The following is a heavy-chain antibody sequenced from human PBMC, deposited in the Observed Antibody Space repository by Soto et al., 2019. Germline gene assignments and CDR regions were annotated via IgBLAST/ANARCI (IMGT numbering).Heavy chain of an antibody. CDR3: AKGYCSGGSCYSPNPFYYYSGMDV. V-gene: IGHV1-69*01. Sequence: QVQLVQSGAEVKKPGSSVKVSCKASGGTFSSYAISWVRQAPGQGLEWMGGIIPIFGTANYAQKFQGRVTITADESTSTAYMELSSLRSEDTAVYYCAKGYCSGGSCYSPNPFYYYSGMDVWGQGTTVTVSS. J-gene: IGHJ6*02. D-gene: IGHD2-15*01. CDR1: GGTFSSYA. CDR2: IIPIFGTA.